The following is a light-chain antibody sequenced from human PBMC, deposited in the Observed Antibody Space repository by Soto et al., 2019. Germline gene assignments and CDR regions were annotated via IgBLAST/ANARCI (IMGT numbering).Light chain of an antibody. V-gene: IGLV1-40*01. J-gene: IGLJ1*01. CDR1: SSNIGAGYD. CDR2: GNS. CDR3: QSYDSSLSAYV. Sequence: QSVLTQPPSVSGAPGQRVTISCTGSSSNIGAGYDVHWYQQVPGTAPKLLIYGNSNRPSGVPDRFSGPKSGTSASLAITGLQAEDEADYYCQSYDSSLSAYVFGTGTKVTVL.